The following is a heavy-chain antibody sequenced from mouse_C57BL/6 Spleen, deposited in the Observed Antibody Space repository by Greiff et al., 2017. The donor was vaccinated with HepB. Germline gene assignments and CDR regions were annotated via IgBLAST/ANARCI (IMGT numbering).Heavy chain of an antibody. J-gene: IGHJ3*01. V-gene: IGHV1-81*01. CDR3: ARYYGSSPLAY. D-gene: IGHD1-1*01. Sequence: QVQLQQSGAELARPGASVKLSCKASGYTFTSYGISWVKQRAGQGLEWIGEIYPSSGNTYYNEKFKGKATLTAEKSSSTAYLELRSLTSDDSAVYFCARYYGSSPLAYWGQGTLVTVSA. CDR1: GYTFTSYG. CDR2: IYPSSGNT.